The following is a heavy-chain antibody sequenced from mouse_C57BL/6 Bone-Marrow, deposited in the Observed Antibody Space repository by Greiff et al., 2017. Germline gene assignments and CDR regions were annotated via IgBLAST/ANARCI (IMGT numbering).Heavy chain of an antibody. V-gene: IGHV5-17*01. CDR1: GFTFSDYG. CDR2: ISSGSSTI. J-gene: IGHJ2*01. CDR3: ARGPDYFDY. Sequence: EVKLMESGGGLVKPGGSLKLSCAASGFTFSDYGMHWVRQAPEKGLEWVAYISSGSSTIYYADTVKGRFTISRDNAKNTLFLQMTSLRSEDTAMYYCARGPDYFDYWGQGTTLTVSS.